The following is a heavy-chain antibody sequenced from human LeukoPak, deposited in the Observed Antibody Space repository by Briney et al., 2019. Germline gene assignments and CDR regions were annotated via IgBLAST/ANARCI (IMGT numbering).Heavy chain of an antibody. CDR3: AKNIHYGSGSYWAFDY. V-gene: IGHV4-4*07. J-gene: IGHJ4*02. Sequence: PSETLSLTCTVSGGSISSYYWSWIRQPAGKGLEWIGCIYTSGSTNYNPSLKSRVTMSVDTSKNQFSLKLSSVTAADTAVYYCAKNIHYGSGSYWAFDYWGQGTLVTVSS. CDR2: IYTSGST. CDR1: GGSISSYY. D-gene: IGHD3-10*01.